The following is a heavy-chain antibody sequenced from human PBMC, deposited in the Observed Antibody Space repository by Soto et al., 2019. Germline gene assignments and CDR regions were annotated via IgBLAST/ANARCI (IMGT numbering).Heavy chain of an antibody. D-gene: IGHD2-8*01. CDR2: ISYDGSNK. J-gene: IGHJ4*02. CDR3: AKRNGPHDD. V-gene: IGHV3-30*18. Sequence: GGSLRLSCAASGFTFSSYGMHWVRQAPGKGLEWVAVISYDGSNKYYADSVKGRFTISRDNSKNTLYLQMNSLRAEDTAVYYCAKRNGPHDDWGQGTLVTVSS. CDR1: GFTFSSYG.